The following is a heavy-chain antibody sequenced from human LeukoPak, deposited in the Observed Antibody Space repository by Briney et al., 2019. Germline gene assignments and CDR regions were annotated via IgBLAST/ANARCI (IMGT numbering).Heavy chain of an antibody. J-gene: IGHJ5*02. CDR2: IIPIFGTA. CDR3: ASTRDGYAWFDP. D-gene: IGHD5-24*01. V-gene: IGHV1-69*06. Sequence: GASVKVSCKASGGTFSSYAISWVRRAPGQGLEWMGGIIPIFGTANYAQKFQGRVTITADKSTGTAYMELSSLRSEDTAVYYCASTRDGYAWFDPWGQGTQVTVSS. CDR1: GGTFSSYA.